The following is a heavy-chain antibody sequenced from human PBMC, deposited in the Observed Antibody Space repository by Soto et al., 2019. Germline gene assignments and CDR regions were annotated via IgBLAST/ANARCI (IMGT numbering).Heavy chain of an antibody. V-gene: IGHV1-2*02. CDR1: GYTFTGYY. CDR2: INPNSGGT. CDR3: ARDRGSGWYLTYYYYGMDV. J-gene: IGHJ6*02. D-gene: IGHD6-19*01. Sequence: ASVKVSCKASGYTFTGYYMYWVRQAPGQGLEWMGWINPNSGGTNYAQKFQGRVTMTRDTSISTAYMELSRLRSDDTAVYYCARDRGSGWYLTYYYYGMDVWGQGTTVTVSS.